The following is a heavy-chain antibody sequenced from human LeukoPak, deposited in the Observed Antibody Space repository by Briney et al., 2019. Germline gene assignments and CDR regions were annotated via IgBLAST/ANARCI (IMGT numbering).Heavy chain of an antibody. J-gene: IGHJ4*02. Sequence: GGSLRLSCAASGFTFSSYSMNWIRQAPGKGLEWVSYISSSGSTIDCADSVKGRFTISRDNAKNSLYLQMNSLRAEDTAVYYCARSIPAGNRRWGQGTLVTVSS. CDR1: GFTFSSYS. V-gene: IGHV3-48*04. D-gene: IGHD2-2*01. CDR2: ISSSGSTI. CDR3: ARSIPAGNRR.